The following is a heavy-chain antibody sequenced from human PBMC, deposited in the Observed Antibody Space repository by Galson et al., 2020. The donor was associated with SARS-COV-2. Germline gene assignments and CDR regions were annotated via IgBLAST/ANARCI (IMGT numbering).Heavy chain of an antibody. CDR2: FDPEDGET. D-gene: IGHD3-22*01. CDR1: GYTLTELS. Sequence: ASVKVSCKVSGYTLTELSMHWVRQAPGNGLEWMGGFDPEDGETIYAQKFQGRVTMTEDTSTDTAYMELSSLRSEDTAVYYCATERSNYYDSSGYHSGVDWFDPWGQGTLVTVSS. CDR3: ATERSNYYDSSGYHSGVDWFDP. V-gene: IGHV1-24*01. J-gene: IGHJ5*02.